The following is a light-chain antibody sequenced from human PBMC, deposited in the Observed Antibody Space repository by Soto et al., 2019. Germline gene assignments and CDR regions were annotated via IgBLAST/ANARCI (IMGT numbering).Light chain of an antibody. V-gene: IGKV3-20*01. Sequence: EIVLTQSPGTLSFSPGETVTLSCRASQSVGSSQIAWYQHKPGQAPRLILYAAYSRATGIPDRFSGSGSGTDFTLTITRLEPEDFAVFYCHHHGASPRVTCGQGTRLEIK. CDR3: HHHGASPRVT. CDR2: AAY. J-gene: IGKJ5*01. CDR1: QSVGSSQ.